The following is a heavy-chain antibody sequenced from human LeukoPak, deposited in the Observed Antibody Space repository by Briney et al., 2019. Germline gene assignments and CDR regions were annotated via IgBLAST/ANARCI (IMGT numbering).Heavy chain of an antibody. V-gene: IGHV4-39*01. CDR2: VSCSGST. CDR3: ARQVVPGYYDY. D-gene: IGHD3-22*01. CDR1: GGSFSSSSYF. Sequence: PSETLSLTCTVSGGSFSSSSYFWVWIRQPPGKGLEWVGTVSCSGSTYYNPSLKSRVTTSADTPKNQFFLRLRSVTAADTAVYYCARQVVPGYYDYWGQGTLVTVSS. J-gene: IGHJ4*02.